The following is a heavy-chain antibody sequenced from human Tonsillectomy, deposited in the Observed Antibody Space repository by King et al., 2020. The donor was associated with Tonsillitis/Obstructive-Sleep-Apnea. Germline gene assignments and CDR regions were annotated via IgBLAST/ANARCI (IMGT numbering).Heavy chain of an antibody. D-gene: IGHD2-8*01. CDR2: INSDGSRT. Sequence: DVQLVQSGGGLVQPGGSLRLSCAASGFTFSSYWMHWVRQAPGKGLVWVSRINSDGSRTSYADSVKGRFTISRDNAKNTLYPQMSSLRAEDTAVYYCARVAGCSNGICYIIDFWGQGTLVTVSS. J-gene: IGHJ4*02. CDR1: GFTFSSYW. CDR3: ARVAGCSNGICYIIDF. V-gene: IGHV3-74*01.